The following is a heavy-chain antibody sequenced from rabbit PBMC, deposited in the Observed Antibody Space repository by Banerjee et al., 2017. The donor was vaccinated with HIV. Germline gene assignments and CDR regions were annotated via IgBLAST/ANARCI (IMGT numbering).Heavy chain of an antibody. CDR1: RFSFSSGYD. J-gene: IGHJ4*01. CDR2: IYTGHGNT. Sequence: QEQLEESGGGLVQPEGSLTLTCTASRFSFSSGYDMCWVRQAPGKGLEWIACIYTGHGNTYYASWAKGRFTITKTSSTTVTLQMTSLTVADTATYFCARRSTYAGGGDFSLWGPGTLVTVS. D-gene: IGHD4-2*01. V-gene: IGHV1S45*01. CDR3: ARRSTYAGGGDFSL.